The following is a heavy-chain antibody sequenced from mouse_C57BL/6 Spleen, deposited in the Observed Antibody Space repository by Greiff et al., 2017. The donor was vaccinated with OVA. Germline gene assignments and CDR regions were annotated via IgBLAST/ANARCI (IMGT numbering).Heavy chain of an antibody. CDR3: AREGVSTMVTTRAWFAY. Sequence: VQLQQSGTELVKPGASVKLSCKASGYTFTSYWMHWVKQRPGQGLEWIGNINPSNGGTNYNEKFKSKATLTVDKSSSTAYMQLSSLTSEDSAVYYCAREGVSTMVTTRAWFAYWGQGTLVTVSA. V-gene: IGHV1-53*01. J-gene: IGHJ3*01. CDR2: INPSNGGT. CDR1: GYTFTSYW. D-gene: IGHD2-2*01.